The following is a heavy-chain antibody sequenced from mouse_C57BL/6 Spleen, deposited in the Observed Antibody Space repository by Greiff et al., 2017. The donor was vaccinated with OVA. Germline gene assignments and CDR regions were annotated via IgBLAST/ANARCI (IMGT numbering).Heavy chain of an antibody. CDR2: IDPSDSYT. J-gene: IGHJ3*01. Sequence: VQLQQSGAELVMPGASVKLSCKASGYTFTSYWMHWVKQRPGQGLEWIGEIDPSDSYTNYNQKFKGKATLTVDKSSSRAYMQLSSLTSEDSAVYYCARSGNWDGAWFAYWGQGTLVTVSA. V-gene: IGHV1-69*01. CDR3: ARSGNWDGAWFAY. CDR1: GYTFTSYW. D-gene: IGHD4-1*01.